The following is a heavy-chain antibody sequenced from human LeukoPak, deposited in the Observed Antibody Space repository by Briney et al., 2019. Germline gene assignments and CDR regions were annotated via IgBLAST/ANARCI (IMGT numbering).Heavy chain of an antibody. CDR2: ISAYNGNT. CDR1: GYTFTSYG. V-gene: IGHV1-18*01. Sequence: ASVKVSCKASGYTFTSYGISWVRQAPGQGLEWMGWISAYNGNTNYAQKLQGRVTMTTDTSTSTAYTELRSLRSDDTAVYYCARTLPYSSGWLDYWGQGTLVTVSS. D-gene: IGHD6-19*01. CDR3: ARTLPYSSGWLDY. J-gene: IGHJ4*02.